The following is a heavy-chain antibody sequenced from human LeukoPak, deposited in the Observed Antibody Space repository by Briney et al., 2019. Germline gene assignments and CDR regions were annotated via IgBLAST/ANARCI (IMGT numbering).Heavy chain of an antibody. J-gene: IGHJ3*02. CDR3: ARGSLIAARPAVDI. CDR2: VNYSGGT. CDR1: GGSFSDDY. Sequence: SETLSLTCAVYGGSFSDDYWSWIRQAPGKGLEWIGEVNYSGGTNYNPSLKSRVTISVDTSKNQFSLKLSSVTAADTAVYYCARGSLIAARPAVDIWGQGTMVTVSS. V-gene: IGHV4-34*01. D-gene: IGHD6-6*01.